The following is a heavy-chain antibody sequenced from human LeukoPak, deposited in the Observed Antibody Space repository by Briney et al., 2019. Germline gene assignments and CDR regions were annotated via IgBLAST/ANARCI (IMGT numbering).Heavy chain of an antibody. CDR2: IYSGGST. CDR3: ARDRWAVAGTSNYYYYMDV. J-gene: IGHJ6*03. V-gene: IGHV3-66*01. D-gene: IGHD6-19*01. CDR1: GFTVSSNY. Sequence: SGGSLRLSCAASGFTVSSNYMSWVRQAPGKGLEWVSVIYSGGSTYYADSVKGRFTISRDNSKNTLYLQMNSLRAEDTAVYYCARDRWAVAGTSNYYYYMDVWGKGTTVTISS.